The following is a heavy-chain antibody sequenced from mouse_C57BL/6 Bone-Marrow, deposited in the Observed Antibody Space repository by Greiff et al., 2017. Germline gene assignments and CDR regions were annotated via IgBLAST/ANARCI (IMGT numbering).Heavy chain of an antibody. V-gene: IGHV1-81*01. J-gene: IGHJ3*01. CDR3: ARGIYYDYDEGFAY. CDR1: GYTFTSYG. Sequence: VKLVESGAELARPGASVKLSCKASGYTFTSYGISWVKQRTGQGLEWIGEIYPRSGNTYYNEKFKGKATLTADKSSSTAYMELRSLTSEDSAVYFCARGIYYDYDEGFAYWGQGTLVTVSA. D-gene: IGHD2-4*01. CDR2: IYPRSGNT.